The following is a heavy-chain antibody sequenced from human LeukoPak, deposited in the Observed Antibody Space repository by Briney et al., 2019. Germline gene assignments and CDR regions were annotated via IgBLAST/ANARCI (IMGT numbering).Heavy chain of an antibody. J-gene: IGHJ4*02. CDR1: GGSFSGYY. Sequence: SETLSLTCAVYGGSFSGYYWSWIRQPPGKGLEWIGEINHSGSTNYNPSLKSRVTISVDTSKNQFSLKLSSVTAADTAVYYCARLNPTLLWFGEGVDYWGQGTLVTVSS. CDR3: ARLNPTLLWFGEGVDY. CDR2: INHSGST. D-gene: IGHD3-10*01. V-gene: IGHV4-34*01.